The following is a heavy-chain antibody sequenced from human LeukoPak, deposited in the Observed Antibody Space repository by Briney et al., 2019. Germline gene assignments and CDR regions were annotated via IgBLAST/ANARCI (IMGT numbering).Heavy chain of an antibody. CDR3: ARTSEVYAFDI. V-gene: IGHV4-61*08. J-gene: IGHJ3*02. CDR2: IYYSGST. CDR1: GGSISSGDYY. Sequence: SQTLSLTCTVSGGSISSGDYYWSWFRQPPGKGLEWIGYIYYSGSTNYNPSLKSRVTISVDTSKNQFSLKLSSVTAADTAVYYCARTSEVYAFDIWGQGTMVTVSS.